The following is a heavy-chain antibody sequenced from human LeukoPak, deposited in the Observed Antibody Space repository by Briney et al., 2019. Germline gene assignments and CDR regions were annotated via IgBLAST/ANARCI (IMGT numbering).Heavy chain of an antibody. Sequence: GGSLRLSCAASRFTFSSSAMSWVRQAPGKGLEWVSTISGSGGSTYSTDSVKGRFTISRDNSKSTLYLQMSNLRAEDTAVYFCARGGGLDVWGQGATVTVSS. V-gene: IGHV3-23*01. CDR1: RFTFSSSA. D-gene: IGHD3-16*01. CDR3: ARGGGLDV. J-gene: IGHJ6*02. CDR2: ISGSGGST.